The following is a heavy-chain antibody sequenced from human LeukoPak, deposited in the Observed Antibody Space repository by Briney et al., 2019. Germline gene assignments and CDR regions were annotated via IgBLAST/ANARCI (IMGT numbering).Heavy chain of an antibody. D-gene: IGHD5-24*01. V-gene: IGHV3-23*01. J-gene: IGHJ4*02. CDR2: VSNSGGSR. CDR3: AKDGLSGYNFDY. Sequence: GSLRLSCAASGFTFSDFAMAWVRQAPGKGLEWVSTVSNSGGSRYHADSVKGRFTISRDNSQNTLFLQMNSLRGEDTAVYYCAKDGLSGYNFDYWGQGTLVSVSS. CDR1: GFTFSDFA.